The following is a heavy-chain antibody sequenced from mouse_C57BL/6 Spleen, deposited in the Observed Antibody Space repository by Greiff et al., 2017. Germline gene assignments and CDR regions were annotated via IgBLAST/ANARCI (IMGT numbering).Heavy chain of an antibody. Sequence: EVKLVESGGGLVQPKGSLKLSCAASGFTFNTYAMNWVRQAPGKGLEWVARIRSKSNNYATYYADTVKDRFTISRDDSESMLYLQMNNLKTEDTAMYYCVRVGVFAYWGQGTMVTVSA. CDR1: GFTFNTYA. V-gene: IGHV10-1*01. J-gene: IGHJ3*01. CDR2: IRSKSNNYAT. CDR3: VRVGVFAY. D-gene: IGHD3-1*01.